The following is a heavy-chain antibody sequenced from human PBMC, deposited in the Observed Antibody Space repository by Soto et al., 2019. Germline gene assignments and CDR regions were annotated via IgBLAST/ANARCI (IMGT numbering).Heavy chain of an antibody. CDR2: IKQDGSEK. V-gene: IGHV3-7*01. Sequence: GGSMRLSCAASGFTFSSYWMSWVRQAPGKGLEWVANIKQDGSEKYYVDSVKGRFTISRDNAKNSLYLQMNSLRAEDTAVYYCARDFSPNDYDPGGMDVWGKGTTVTVSS. D-gene: IGHD4-17*01. J-gene: IGHJ6*04. CDR1: GFTFSSYW. CDR3: ARDFSPNDYDPGGMDV.